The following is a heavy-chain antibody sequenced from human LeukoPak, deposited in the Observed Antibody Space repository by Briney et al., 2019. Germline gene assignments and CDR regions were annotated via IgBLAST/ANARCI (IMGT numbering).Heavy chain of an antibody. J-gene: IGHJ6*03. CDR2: IGTASDT. D-gene: IGHD1-1*01. V-gene: IGHV3-13*01. Sequence: GGSLRLSCAASGFTFSSFDMHWVRQPTGQGLEWVSTIGTASDTYYPGSVEGRFTLSRDNAKNSLYLQMNSLTAGDTAVSYCARGPPRGKYYYMDVWGKGTTVTVSS. CDR3: ARGPPRGKYYYMDV. CDR1: GFTFSSFD.